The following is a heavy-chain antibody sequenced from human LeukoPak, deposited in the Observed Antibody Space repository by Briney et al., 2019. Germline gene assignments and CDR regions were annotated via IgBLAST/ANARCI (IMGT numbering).Heavy chain of an antibody. CDR3: ARGTYNTSPPDL. D-gene: IGHD1-14*01. J-gene: IGHJ3*01. V-gene: IGHV4-59*01. CDR1: GGSITGYY. CDR2: IYYTGST. Sequence: PSETLSLTCTVSGGSITGYYWSWIRQPPGKGLEWVGYIYYTGSTKYNPSLKSRVTISVDTSRSQFSLKLSSVTAADTAVYYCARGTYNTSPPDLWGQGTMVTVSS.